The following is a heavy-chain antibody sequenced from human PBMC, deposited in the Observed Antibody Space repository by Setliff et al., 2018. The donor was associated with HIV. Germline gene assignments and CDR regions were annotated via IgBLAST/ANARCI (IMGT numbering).Heavy chain of an antibody. CDR2: INWNGVTT. CDR1: GFTVDNYG. J-gene: IGHJ4*02. Sequence: GGSLRLSCAASGFTVDNYGMSWVRQSPGKGLEWVSTINWNGVTTYYADSVKGRFTISRDNAKNSLYLQMNSLRVEEDTALYYCVRDVDVGLSRYFDYWGQGTLVTVSS. V-gene: IGHV3-20*04. D-gene: IGHD3-10*02. CDR3: VRDVDVGLSRYFDY.